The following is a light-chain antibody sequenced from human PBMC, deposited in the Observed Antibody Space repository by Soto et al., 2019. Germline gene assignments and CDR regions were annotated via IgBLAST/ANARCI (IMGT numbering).Light chain of an antibody. CDR2: EGS. V-gene: IGLV2-23*01. CDR3: CSYAGSSTYVV. J-gene: IGLJ2*01. CDR1: SSDVGSYNL. Sequence: QSALTQPASLSGSPGQSITISCTATSSDVGSYNLFSWYQQHPGKAPKLMIYEGSKRPAGVSNRFSGSKSGNMASLTISGLQAEDEADYYCCSYAGSSTYVVFGGGTKLTVL.